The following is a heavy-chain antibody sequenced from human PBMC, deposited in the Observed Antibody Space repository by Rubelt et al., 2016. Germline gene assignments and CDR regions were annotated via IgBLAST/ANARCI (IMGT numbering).Heavy chain of an antibody. Sequence: EFGGGVVQPGRSLRLSCEGSGFTFSSYSMDWVRQVPGKGLEWISYISGGMETIYYADSVRGRFTISRDSSRNTLYLQMNSLRPEDTAVYYCVKDGEGAANYFADWGQGALLTVSS. CDR1: GFTFSSYS. J-gene: IGHJ4*02. V-gene: IGHV3-48*01. D-gene: IGHD1-26*01. CDR3: VKDGEGAANYFAD. CDR2: ISGGMETI.